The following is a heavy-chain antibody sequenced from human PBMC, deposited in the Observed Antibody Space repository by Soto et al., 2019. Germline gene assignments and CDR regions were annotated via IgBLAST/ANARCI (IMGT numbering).Heavy chain of an antibody. D-gene: IGHD3-3*01. J-gene: IGHJ4*02. CDR3: ARDFGHGYYLDY. CDR1: GFSFSNYN. V-gene: IGHV3-48*02. CDR2: ITDSSDTV. Sequence: GGSLRLSCVASGFSFSNYNMNWVRQAPGKGLEWVSYITDSSDTVHYADSVRGRFTISRDNAESSLYLLMNSLRDEDTAVYFCARDFGHGYYLDYWGRGTLVTVSS.